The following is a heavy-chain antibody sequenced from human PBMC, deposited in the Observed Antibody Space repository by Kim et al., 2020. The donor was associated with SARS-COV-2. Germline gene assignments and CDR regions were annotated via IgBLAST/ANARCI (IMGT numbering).Heavy chain of an antibody. D-gene: IGHD3-10*01. CDR2: ISAYNGNT. Sequence: ASVKVSCKASGYTFTSYGISWVRQAPGQGLEWMGWISAYNGNTNYAQKLQGRVTMTTDTSTSTAYMELRSLRSDDTPVYYCASASQTMVRGMGPHAFDIWGQGTMVTVSS. V-gene: IGHV1-18*01. CDR1: GYTFTSYG. CDR3: ASASQTMVRGMGPHAFDI. J-gene: IGHJ3*02.